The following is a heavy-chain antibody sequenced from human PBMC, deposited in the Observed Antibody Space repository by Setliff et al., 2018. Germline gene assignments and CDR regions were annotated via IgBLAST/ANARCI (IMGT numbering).Heavy chain of an antibody. CDR2: INAGNGNT. V-gene: IGHV1-3*01. CDR3: ARRPYDSSGYFNY. J-gene: IGHJ4*02. CDR1: GYTFTVYT. D-gene: IGHD3-22*01. Sequence: ASVKVSCKASGYTFTVYTMNWVRQAPGQGLEWMGWINAGNGNTKYSQKFQGRVTITRDTSASTAYMELSSLTSEDTAVYYCARRPYDSSGYFNYWGQGTLVTVSS.